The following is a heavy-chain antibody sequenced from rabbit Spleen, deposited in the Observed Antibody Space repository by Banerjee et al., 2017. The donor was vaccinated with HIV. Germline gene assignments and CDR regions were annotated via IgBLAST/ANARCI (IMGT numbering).Heavy chain of an antibody. D-gene: IGHD4-2*01. CDR2: IDLLFGTT. J-gene: IGHJ4*01. V-gene: IGHV1S7*01. Sequence: QLVESGGGLVQPGGSLKLSCKASRFDFSTYSMSWVRQAPGKGLEWIGYIDLLFGTTYSANWVNGRFPISSHNAQNTLFLQLNSLTVADTATYFCASRAGTYNSQDSLWGQGTLVTVS. CDR1: RFDFSTYS. CDR3: ASRAGTYNSQDSL.